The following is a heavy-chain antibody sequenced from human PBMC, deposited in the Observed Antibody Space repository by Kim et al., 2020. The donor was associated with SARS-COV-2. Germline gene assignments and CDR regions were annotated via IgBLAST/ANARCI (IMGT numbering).Heavy chain of an antibody. Sequence: KGYAQKFKGRVTMNRNTSISTAYMELSSLRSEDTAVYYCARAYSYGSSDYWGQGTLVTVSS. CDR2: K. CDR3: ARAYSYGSSDY. D-gene: IGHD5-18*01. V-gene: IGHV1-8*01. J-gene: IGHJ4*02.